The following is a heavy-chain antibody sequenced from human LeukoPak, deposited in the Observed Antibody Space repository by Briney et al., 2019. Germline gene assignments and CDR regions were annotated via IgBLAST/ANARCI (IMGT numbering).Heavy chain of an antibody. CDR3: AREFGQLWLNPKRYHFDS. V-gene: IGHV4-59*12. D-gene: IGHD5-18*01. J-gene: IGHJ4*02. CDR1: GVSINSYY. CDR2: IYYSWGT. Sequence: SETLSLTCTVSGVSINSYYWRWMRQAPGKGLEGVGNIYYSWGTNYNPSLKRRVTIAVDTSKNQFSLKLSSVTAADTAVYFCAREFGQLWLNPKRYHFDSWGQGTLATVSS.